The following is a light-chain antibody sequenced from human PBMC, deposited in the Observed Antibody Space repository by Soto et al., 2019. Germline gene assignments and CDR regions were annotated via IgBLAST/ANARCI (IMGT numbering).Light chain of an antibody. CDR3: QQYDEWPLT. CDR1: QNVKTR. J-gene: IGKJ4*01. V-gene: IGKV3-15*01. Sequence: EKVMTQSPATLSVSPGERATLSCRASQNVKTRLAWYQQKPGQDPRLLIYYAFTRATGIPARFSGSASGTEFTLTISSLQSEDFAVYYCQQYDEWPLTFGGGTKVEIK. CDR2: YAF.